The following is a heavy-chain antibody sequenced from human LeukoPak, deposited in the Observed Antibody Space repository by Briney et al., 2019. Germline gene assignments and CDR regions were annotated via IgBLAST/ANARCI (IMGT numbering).Heavy chain of an antibody. CDR3: ARVSDTAMVPQAFDI. CDR2: IYSGGST. CDR1: GFTVSSNY. V-gene: IGHV3-53*01. Sequence: GGSLRLSCAASGFTVSSNYMSWVLQAPGKGLEWVSVIYSGGSTYYADSVKGRFTISRDNSKNTLYLQMNSLRAEDTAVYYCARVSDTAMVPQAFDIWGQGTMVTVSS. D-gene: IGHD5-18*01. J-gene: IGHJ3*02.